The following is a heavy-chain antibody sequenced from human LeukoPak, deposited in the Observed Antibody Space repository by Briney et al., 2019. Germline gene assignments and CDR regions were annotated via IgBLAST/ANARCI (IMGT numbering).Heavy chain of an antibody. J-gene: IGHJ3*02. Sequence: GASVNVSCKASGYTFTGYYMHWVRQAPGQGLEWMGGINPNSGGTNYAQKFQGRVTMTRDTSISTAYMELRRLRSDDTAVYYCASRGYGYTDAFDIWGQGTMVTVSS. D-gene: IGHD5-18*01. V-gene: IGHV1-2*02. CDR1: GYTFTGYY. CDR3: ASRGYGYTDAFDI. CDR2: INPNSGGT.